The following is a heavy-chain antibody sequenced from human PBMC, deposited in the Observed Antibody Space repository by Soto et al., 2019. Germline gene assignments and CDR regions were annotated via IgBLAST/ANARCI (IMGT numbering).Heavy chain of an antibody. CDR3: AKPSGYSSSWGFDI. J-gene: IGHJ3*02. D-gene: IGHD6-13*01. CDR2: ISYDGSNK. Sequence: PGGSLRLSCAASGFTFSSYGMHWVRQAPGKGLEWVAVISYDGSNKYYADSVKGRFTISRDNSKNTLYLQMNSLRAEDTAVYYCAKPSGYSSSWGFDIWGQGTMVTVSS. V-gene: IGHV3-30*18. CDR1: GFTFSSYG.